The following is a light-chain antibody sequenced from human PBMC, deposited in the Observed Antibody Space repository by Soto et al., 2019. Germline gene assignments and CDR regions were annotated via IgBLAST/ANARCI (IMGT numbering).Light chain of an antibody. CDR3: QQRSNWRRT. Sequence: EIVLTQSPATLSLSPGERATLSSRASQSVSSYLAWFQQKPGQAPRLLIYDASNRATGIPARFSGSGSGTDFTLTISSLEPEDFAVYYCQQRSNWRRTFGGGTKVDIK. J-gene: IGKJ4*01. CDR1: QSVSSY. CDR2: DAS. V-gene: IGKV3-11*01.